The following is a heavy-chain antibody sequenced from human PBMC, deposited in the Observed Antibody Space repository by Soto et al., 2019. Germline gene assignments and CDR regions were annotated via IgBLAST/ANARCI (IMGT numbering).Heavy chain of an antibody. CDR2: ISYDGSNK. Sequence: GGSLRLSCAASGFTFSSYGMHWVRQAPGKGLEWVAVISYDGSNKYYADSVKGRFTISRDNSKNTLYLQMNSLRAEDTAVYYCAKGSIAARGYYYYYGMDVWGQGTTVTVS. J-gene: IGHJ6*02. CDR1: GFTFSSYG. CDR3: AKGSIAARGYYYYYGMDV. D-gene: IGHD6-6*01. V-gene: IGHV3-30*18.